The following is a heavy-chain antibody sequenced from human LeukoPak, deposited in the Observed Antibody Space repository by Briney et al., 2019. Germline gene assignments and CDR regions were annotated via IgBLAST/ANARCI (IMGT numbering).Heavy chain of an antibody. Sequence: SETLSLTCTVSGGSISSYYWSWIRQPPGKGLEWIGYIYYSGSTNHNPSLKSRVTISVDTSKNQSSLKLSSVTAADTAVYYCAGHYYDSSGYFLHYYYYMDVWGKGTTVTVSS. CDR2: IYYSGST. V-gene: IGHV4-59*01. D-gene: IGHD3-22*01. CDR3: AGHYYDSSGYFLHYYYYMDV. CDR1: GGSISSYY. J-gene: IGHJ6*03.